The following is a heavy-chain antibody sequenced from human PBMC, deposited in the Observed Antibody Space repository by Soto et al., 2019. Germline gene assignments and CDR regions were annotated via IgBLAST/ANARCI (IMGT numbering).Heavy chain of an antibody. D-gene: IGHD1-26*01. CDR1: GFMFSDYA. CDR3: AKDGLIVGATFLLN. CDR2: LLRPGRST. V-gene: IGHV3-23*01. Sequence: TGGSLRLSCAASGFMFSDYAMTWARQAPGKELEWVSGLLRPGRSTYYADSVKGRFTISGDTSANTVYLQMDSLRAEDTAVYYCAKDGLIVGATFLLNWGQGTLVTVSS. J-gene: IGHJ4*02.